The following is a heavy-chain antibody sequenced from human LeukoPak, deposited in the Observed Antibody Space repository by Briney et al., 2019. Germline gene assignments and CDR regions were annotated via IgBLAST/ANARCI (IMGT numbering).Heavy chain of an antibody. Sequence: GGSLRLSCAVSGFSFTDFWMSWVRQAPGRGLEWVANIHPEGNEKYHVESVKGRFTISRDNTKNLLFLQMNGLRVEDTAVYYCARGDAFSGDHWGQGTLVTVSS. V-gene: IGHV3-7*04. CDR1: GFSFTDFW. CDR2: IHPEGNEK. CDR3: ARGDAFSGDH. J-gene: IGHJ4*02.